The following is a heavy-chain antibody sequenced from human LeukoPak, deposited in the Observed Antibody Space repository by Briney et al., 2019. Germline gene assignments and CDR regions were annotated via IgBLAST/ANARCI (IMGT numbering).Heavy chain of an antibody. J-gene: IGHJ4*02. D-gene: IGHD5-12*01. V-gene: IGHV3-11*01. CDR1: GFTFSDHF. Sequence: GGSLRLSCAASGFTFSDHFMSWVRQAPGKAPEWVSYITSENTIYYADSVEGRFTISRDNAKNSLFPQMNSLRAEDTAVYYCARVPGGYDTLYDYWGQGTLVIVSS. CDR3: ARVPGGYDTLYDY. CDR2: ITSENTI.